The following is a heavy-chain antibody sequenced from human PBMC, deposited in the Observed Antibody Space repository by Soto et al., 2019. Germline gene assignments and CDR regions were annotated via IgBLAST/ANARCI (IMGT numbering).Heavy chain of an antibody. J-gene: IGHJ6*02. CDR1: GFTFSSYW. Sequence: GGSLRLSCAASGFTFSSYWMSWVRQAPGKGLEWVANIKQDGSEKYYVDSVKGRFTISRDNAKNSLYLQMDSLRAEDTAVYYCARATRTKAARPGYYGMDVWGQGTTVTVSS. CDR3: ARATRTKAARPGYYGMDV. D-gene: IGHD6-6*01. V-gene: IGHV3-7*01. CDR2: IKQDGSEK.